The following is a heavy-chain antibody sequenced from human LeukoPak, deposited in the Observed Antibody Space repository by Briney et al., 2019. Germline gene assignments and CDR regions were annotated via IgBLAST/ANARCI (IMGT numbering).Heavy chain of an antibody. CDR1: GFSFGNYA. Sequence: PGGSLRLSCAASGFSFGNYAMNWVRQAPGKGLEWVSGISTGGSRYYADSVKGRFSISRDNSKNTLYLQMSSLGVEDTAVYYCAKVLSRQYGSGSYPFDYWGQGTLVTVSS. D-gene: IGHD3-10*01. J-gene: IGHJ4*02. V-gene: IGHV3-23*01. CDR2: ISTGGSR. CDR3: AKVLSRQYGSGSYPFDY.